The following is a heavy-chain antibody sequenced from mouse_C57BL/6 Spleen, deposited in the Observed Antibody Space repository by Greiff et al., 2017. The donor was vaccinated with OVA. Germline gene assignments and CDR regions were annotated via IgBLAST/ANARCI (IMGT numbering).Heavy chain of an antibody. J-gene: IGHJ4*01. CDR3: ARVPLLLRWAMDY. CDR2: INPNNGGT. CDR1: GYTFTDYN. V-gene: IGHV1-22*01. D-gene: IGHD1-1*01. Sequence: VQLQQSGPELVKPGASVKMSCKASGYTFTDYNMHWVKQSHGKSLEWIGYINPNNGGTSYNQKFKGKATLTVNKSSSPAYMELRSLTSENSAVYYCARVPLLLRWAMDYWGQGTSVTVSS.